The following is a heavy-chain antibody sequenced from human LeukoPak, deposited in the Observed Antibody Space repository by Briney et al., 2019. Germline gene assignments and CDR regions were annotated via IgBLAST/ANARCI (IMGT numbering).Heavy chain of an antibody. Sequence: SQTLSLTCTVSGGSISSGGYYWSWIRQPPGKGLEWIGYIYHSGSTYYNPSLKSRVTISVDTSNNQFSLKLSSVTAADTAVYYCARGDGYAQRDWGQGTLVTVPS. CDR1: GGSISSGGYY. D-gene: IGHD5-12*01. CDR2: IYHSGST. J-gene: IGHJ4*02. CDR3: ARGDGYAQRD. V-gene: IGHV4-30-2*01.